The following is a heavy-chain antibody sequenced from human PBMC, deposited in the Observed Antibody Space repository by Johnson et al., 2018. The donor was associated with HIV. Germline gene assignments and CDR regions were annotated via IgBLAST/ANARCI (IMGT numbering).Heavy chain of an antibody. CDR2: IRSSGSPI. CDR1: GFTFSDYY. Sequence: VQLVESGGGLVKPGGSLRLSCAASGFTFSDYYMSWIRQAPGKGLERVSYIRSSGSPIYYADPVKGRFTISRDNAKNSLYRQMNSLRAEDTAVYYCARGTGTTSAVFVAFDIWGQGTMVTVSS. CDR3: ARGTGTTSAVFVAFDI. J-gene: IGHJ3*02. D-gene: IGHD1-7*01. V-gene: IGHV3-11*04.